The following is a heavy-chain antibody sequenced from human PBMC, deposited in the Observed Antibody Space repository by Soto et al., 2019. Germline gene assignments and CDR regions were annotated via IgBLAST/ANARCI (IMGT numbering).Heavy chain of an antibody. J-gene: IGHJ4*02. V-gene: IGHV1-2*04. CDR2: INPNSGGT. CDR3: AKGGGVWFGEGWYFDY. CDR1: GYTFTGYY. Sequence: QVQLVQSGAEVKKPGASVKVSCKASGYTFTGYYMHWVRQAPGQGLEWMGWINPNSGGTNYAQKFQGWVTMTRDPSISTAYMELSRLRSDDTAVYYCAKGGGVWFGEGWYFDYWGQGTLVTVSS. D-gene: IGHD3-10*01.